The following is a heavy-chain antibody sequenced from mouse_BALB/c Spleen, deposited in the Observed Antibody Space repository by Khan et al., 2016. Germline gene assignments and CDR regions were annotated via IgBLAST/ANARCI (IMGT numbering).Heavy chain of an antibody. J-gene: IGHJ1*01. D-gene: IGHD1-1*02. Sequence: EVQLQESGPGLVKPSQSLSLTCSVTGYSITSGYYWNWIRQFPGNKLEWMGYISYDGSNNYNPSLKNRISITRDTSKNQFFLKLNSVTTADTATYYCARGGDWFFDVWGAGTTVTVSS. CDR1: GYSITSGYY. V-gene: IGHV3-6*02. CDR2: ISYDGSN. CDR3: ARGGDWFFDV.